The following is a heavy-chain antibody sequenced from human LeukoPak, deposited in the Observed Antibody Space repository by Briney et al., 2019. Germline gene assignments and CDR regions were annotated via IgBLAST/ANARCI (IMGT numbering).Heavy chain of an antibody. J-gene: IGHJ5*02. CDR1: GGSISSGDYY. CDR2: IYYSGST. CDR3: AREYGDDNWFDP. Sequence: SETLSLTCTVSGGSISSGDYYWSWIRQPPGKGLEWIGYIYYSGSTYYNPSLKSRVTISVDTSKNQFSLKLSSVTAADTAVYYCAREYGDDNWFDPWGQGTLVTVSS. V-gene: IGHV4-30-4*01. D-gene: IGHD2-21*02.